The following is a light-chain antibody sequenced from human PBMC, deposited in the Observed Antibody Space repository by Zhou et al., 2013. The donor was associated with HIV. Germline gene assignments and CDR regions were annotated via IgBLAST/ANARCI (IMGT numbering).Light chain of an antibody. CDR3: QQYNNWLT. Sequence: IVMTQSPATLSVSPGERATLSCRASQSVSSNLAWYQQKPGQAPRLLIYGVSTRATGTPAGFSGSGSGTEFTLTISSLQSEDFAVYYCQQYNNWLTFGGGTKVDIK. V-gene: IGKV3-15*01. CDR2: GVS. J-gene: IGKJ4*01. CDR1: QSVSSN.